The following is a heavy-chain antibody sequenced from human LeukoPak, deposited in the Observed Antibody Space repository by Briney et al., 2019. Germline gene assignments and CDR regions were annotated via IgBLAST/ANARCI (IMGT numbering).Heavy chain of an antibody. CDR3: ANGGSRVSGYFY. V-gene: IGHV3-23*01. CDR1: GFNFNTYS. J-gene: IGHJ4*02. CDR2: ISRASESI. D-gene: IGHD3-3*01. Sequence: GGSLRLSCEASGFNFNTYSMAWVRQAPGKGLEWVSIISRASESIFYADSVKGRFTISRDNSKNTLYLQMNSLRAEDTAVYYCANGGSRVSGYFYWGQGTLVTVSS.